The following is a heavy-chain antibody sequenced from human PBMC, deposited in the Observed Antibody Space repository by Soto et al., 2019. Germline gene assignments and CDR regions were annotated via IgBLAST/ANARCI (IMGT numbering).Heavy chain of an antibody. CDR3: ATSYSSETSFDP. J-gene: IGHJ5*02. D-gene: IGHD1-7*01. CDR1: GDSISSNKW. V-gene: IGHV4-4*02. Sequence: QVQLQESGPGLVKPSGTLSLTCGVSGDSISSNKWWSWVRQPPGKGLEWIGKIHHSGSTNYKPSLKSQASISVDKSKNQFSLRLRSVTAADTAVYYCATSYSSETSFDPWGQGTRVTVSS. CDR2: IHHSGST.